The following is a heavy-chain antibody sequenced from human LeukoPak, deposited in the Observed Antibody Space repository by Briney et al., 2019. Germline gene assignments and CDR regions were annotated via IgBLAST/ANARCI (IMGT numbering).Heavy chain of an antibody. V-gene: IGHV1-2*06. CDR3: ARGYCSGGTCYLVENWLDP. Sequence: SVKVSCKASGYAFTGYYIHWVRQAPGQGLEWMGRINPNSGGTDYAQHFQGRGTMTRDTSISTAYMELSRLRSDDTAVDYCARGYCSGGTCYLVENWLDPWGQGTLVTVSS. D-gene: IGHD2-15*01. J-gene: IGHJ5*02. CDR2: INPNSGGT. CDR1: GYAFTGYY.